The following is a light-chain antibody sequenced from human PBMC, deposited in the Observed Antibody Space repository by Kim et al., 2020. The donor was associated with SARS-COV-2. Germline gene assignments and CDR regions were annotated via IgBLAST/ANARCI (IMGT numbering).Light chain of an antibody. CDR2: DGS. V-gene: IGKV1-5*01. CDR3: QHRGA. CDR1: QSITNW. J-gene: IGKJ1*01. Sequence: DIQMTQSPSTLSASVGDRVIITCRASQSITNWLAWYQHKPGKAPKSLIYDGSRLESGVPSRFSGSGSGTEFTLTISSLQPDDSATYYCQHRGAFGQGTKVDIK.